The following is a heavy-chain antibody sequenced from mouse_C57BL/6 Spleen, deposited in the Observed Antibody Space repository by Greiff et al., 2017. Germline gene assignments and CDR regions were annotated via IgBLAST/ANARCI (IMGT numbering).Heavy chain of an antibody. CDR1: GFTFSDYG. V-gene: IGHV5-17*01. J-gene: IGHJ4*01. Sequence: EVKLMESGGGLVKPGGSLKLSCAASGFTFSDYGMHWVRQAPEKGLEWVAYISSGSSTIYYADTVKGRFTISRDNAKNTLFLKMTSLRSEDSAMCDSAERYGGRSLAMDYWGQGTSVTVSA. D-gene: IGHD1-1*01. CDR3: AERYGGRSLAMDY. CDR2: ISSGSSTI.